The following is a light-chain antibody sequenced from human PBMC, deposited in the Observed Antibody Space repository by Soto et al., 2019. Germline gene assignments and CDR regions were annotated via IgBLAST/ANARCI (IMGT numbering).Light chain of an antibody. J-gene: IGKJ2*01. CDR1: QSVSSRY. V-gene: IGKV3-20*01. CDR3: QQYGSSPPFT. Sequence: EIVLTQSPGTLSLYPGERATLSCRASQSVSSRYLAWYQQKPGQAPRLLMYGASNRATGIPDRFSGSLSGTDFTLTISRLEPEDFAVYFCQQYGSSPPFTFGQGTKVEIK. CDR2: GAS.